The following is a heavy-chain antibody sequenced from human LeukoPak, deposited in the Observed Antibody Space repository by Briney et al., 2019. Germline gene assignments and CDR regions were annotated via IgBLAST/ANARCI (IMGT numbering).Heavy chain of an antibody. Sequence: ASVKVSCKASGYIFSGYNMHWVRQAPGQGLEWMGWINPNSGGTNCAQKFQGRVTMTRDTSISTAYMDLSRLRSDDTAVYYCARHGRFYDAFDIWGQGTMVTVSS. CDR3: ARHGRFYDAFDI. D-gene: IGHD3-3*01. CDR2: INPNSGGT. CDR1: GYIFSGYN. J-gene: IGHJ3*02. V-gene: IGHV1-2*02.